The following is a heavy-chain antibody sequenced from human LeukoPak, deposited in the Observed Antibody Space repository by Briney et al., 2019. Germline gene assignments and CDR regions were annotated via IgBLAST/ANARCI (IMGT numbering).Heavy chain of an antibody. CDR3: TTDVCDILTGYYIGRFDY. CDR2: IKSKTDGGTT. CDR1: GFTFSNAW. D-gene: IGHD3-9*01. J-gene: IGHJ4*02. Sequence: GGSLRLSCAASGFTFSNAWMSWVRQAPGKGLEWVGRIKSKTDGGTTDYAAPVKGRFTISRDDSKNTLYLQMNSLKTEDTAVYYCTTDVCDILTGYYIGRFDYWGQGTLVTVSS. V-gene: IGHV3-15*01.